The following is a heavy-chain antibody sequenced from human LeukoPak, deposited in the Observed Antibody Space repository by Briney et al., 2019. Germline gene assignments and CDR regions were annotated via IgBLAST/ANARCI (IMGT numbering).Heavy chain of an antibody. Sequence: PGGSLRLSCAASGFTFSSYEMNWVRQAPGKGLEWVSYISSSGSTIYYADSVKGRFTISRDNAKNSLYLQMNSLRAEDTAVYYCAKQRGYYDSNFQHWGQGTLVTVSS. CDR3: AKQRGYYDSNFQH. CDR2: ISSSGSTI. V-gene: IGHV3-48*03. CDR1: GFTFSSYE. J-gene: IGHJ1*01. D-gene: IGHD3-22*01.